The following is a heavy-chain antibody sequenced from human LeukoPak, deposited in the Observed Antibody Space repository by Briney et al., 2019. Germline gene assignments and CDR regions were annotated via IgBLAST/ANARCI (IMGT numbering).Heavy chain of an antibody. CDR2: IKQDGSEK. V-gene: IGHV3-7*01. J-gene: IGHJ4*02. CDR3: ARDISLHAGDFWSGYPAGY. Sequence: TGGSLRLSCAASGFTFSSYWMSWVRQAPGEGLEWVANIKQDGSEKYYVDSVKGRFTISRDNAKNSLYLQMNSLRAEDTAVYYCARDISLHAGDFWSGYPAGYWGQGTLVTVSS. CDR1: GFTFSSYW. D-gene: IGHD3-3*01.